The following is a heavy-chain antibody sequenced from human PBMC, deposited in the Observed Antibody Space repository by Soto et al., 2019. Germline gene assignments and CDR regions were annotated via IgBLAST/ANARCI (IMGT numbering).Heavy chain of an antibody. Sequence: RLSCAASGFTFDDYTMHWVRQAPGKGLEWVSLISWDGGSTYYADSVKGRFTISRDNSKNSLYLQMNSLRTEDTALYYCAKDNGYDFWSDTNWFDPWGQGTLVTVSS. V-gene: IGHV3-43*01. J-gene: IGHJ5*02. CDR1: GFTFDDYT. CDR3: AKDNGYDFWSDTNWFDP. CDR2: ISWDGGST. D-gene: IGHD3-3*01.